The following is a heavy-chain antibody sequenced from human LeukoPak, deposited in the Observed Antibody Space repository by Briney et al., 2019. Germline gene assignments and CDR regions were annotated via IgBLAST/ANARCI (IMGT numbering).Heavy chain of an antibody. V-gene: IGHV3-23*01. CDR3: ARDRAAGLDYDPSGLDY. D-gene: IGHD3-22*01. CDR1: GFTFSSYA. J-gene: IGHJ4*02. CDR2: ISGSGGST. Sequence: GGSLRLSCAASGFTFSSYAMSWVRQAPGKGLEWVSAISGSGGSTYYADSVKGRFTISRDNAKNTLFVQLDSLRPEDMAVYYCARDRAAGLDYDPSGLDYWGQGTLVAVSS.